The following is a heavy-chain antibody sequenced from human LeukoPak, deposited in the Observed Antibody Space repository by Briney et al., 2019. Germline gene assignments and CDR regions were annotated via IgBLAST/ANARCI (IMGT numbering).Heavy chain of an antibody. V-gene: IGHV3-21*01. D-gene: IGHD6-13*01. CDR2: ISSSSSYI. J-gene: IGHJ4*02. CDR3: ARCPVLGQQPDY. CDR1: GFTFSSYS. Sequence: GGSLRLSCAASGFTFSSYSMNWVRQAPGKGLEWVSSISSSSSYIYYADSVKGRFTISRDNAKNSLYLQMNSLRAEDTAVYYCARCPVLGQQPDYWGQGTLVTVSS.